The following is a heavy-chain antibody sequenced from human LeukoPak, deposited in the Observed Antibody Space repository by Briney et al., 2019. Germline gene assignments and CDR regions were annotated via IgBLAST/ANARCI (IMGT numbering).Heavy chain of an antibody. CDR1: AASFSSHY. V-gene: IGHV4-59*11. CDR3: ARDLVTVTKGFDI. Sequence: SETLSLTWAVPAASFSSHYWTWIRQPPGKGLEWIGYISYIGSTNYNPSLKSRVTISIDTSKNQFSLKLSSVTAADTAVYYCARDLVTVTKGFDIWGQGTM. CDR2: ISYIGST. D-gene: IGHD4-17*01. J-gene: IGHJ3*02.